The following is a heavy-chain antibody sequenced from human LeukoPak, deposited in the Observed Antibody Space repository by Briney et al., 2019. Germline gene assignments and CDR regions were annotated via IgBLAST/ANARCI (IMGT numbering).Heavy chain of an antibody. CDR1: GFTFSTYW. CDR2: INGDGSTT. Sequence: PGGSLRLSCAASGFTFSTYWMHWVRQAPGKGLVWVSRINGDGSTTTYADSVNGRFTIARDNAKDSLYLQMNSLRAEDTAVYYCARATSFDYWGQGTLVTVSS. CDR3: ARATSFDY. V-gene: IGHV3-74*01. J-gene: IGHJ4*02.